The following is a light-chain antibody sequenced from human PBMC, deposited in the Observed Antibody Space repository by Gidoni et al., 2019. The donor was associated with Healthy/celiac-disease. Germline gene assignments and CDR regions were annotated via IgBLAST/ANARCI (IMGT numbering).Light chain of an antibody. CDR3: NSRDSSGNHLVV. Sequence: SSEMTQDPAVSVALGQTVRITCQGDSLRSYYASWYQQKPGQAPVLVIYGKNNRPSVIPDLFSGSSSGNTASLTITGAQAEDEADYYCNSRDSSGNHLVVFGGGTNLPVL. CDR1: SLRSYY. V-gene: IGLV3-19*01. CDR2: GKN. J-gene: IGLJ2*01.